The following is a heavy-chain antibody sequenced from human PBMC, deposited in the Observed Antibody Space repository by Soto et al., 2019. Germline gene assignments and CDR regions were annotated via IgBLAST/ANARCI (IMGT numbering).Heavy chain of an antibody. Sequence: EVQLLESGGGLVQPGGSLRLSCAASGFTFSSYAMSWVRQAPGKGLEWVSAISGSGGSTYYADSVKGRFTISRDNSKNTLYLQMNSLRAEDTAVYYCAKFDIVVVPADHYYYYYMDVWGKGTTVTVPS. D-gene: IGHD2-2*01. V-gene: IGHV3-23*01. CDR1: GFTFSSYA. CDR2: ISGSGGST. CDR3: AKFDIVVVPADHYYYYYMDV. J-gene: IGHJ6*03.